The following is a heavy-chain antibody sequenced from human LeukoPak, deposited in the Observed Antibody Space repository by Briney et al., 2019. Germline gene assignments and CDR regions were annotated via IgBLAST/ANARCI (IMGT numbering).Heavy chain of an antibody. V-gene: IGHV3-7*03. CDR3: ARDRELRWELLPYYFDY. D-gene: IGHD1-26*01. J-gene: IGHJ4*02. CDR1: GFTFSSYW. CDR2: IKQDGSEK. Sequence: GGALRLSFAASGFTFSSYWMSWLRQAPGKGLAWVANIKQDGSEKYYVDCLKGRFAISRDNAKNSQDLQMNSLRAEDTAGYYFARDRELRWELLPYYFDYWGQGTLVTVSS.